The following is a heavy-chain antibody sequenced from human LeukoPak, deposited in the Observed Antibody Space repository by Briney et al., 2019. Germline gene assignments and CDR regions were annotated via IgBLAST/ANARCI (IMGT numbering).Heavy chain of an antibody. V-gene: IGHV4-4*07. J-gene: IGHJ4*02. Sequence: SETLSLTCTVSGGSISSYYWSWIRQPAGKGLEWIGRIYTSGSTNYNPSLKSRVTMSVDTSKNQFSLKLSSVTAADTAVYYCGATHGSGSYYHFDYWGQGTLVTVSS. CDR2: IYTSGST. CDR3: GATHGSGSYYHFDY. D-gene: IGHD3-10*01. CDR1: GGSISSYY.